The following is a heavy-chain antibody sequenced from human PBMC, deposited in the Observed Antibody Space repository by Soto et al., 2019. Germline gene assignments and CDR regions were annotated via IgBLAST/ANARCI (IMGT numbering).Heavy chain of an antibody. D-gene: IGHD3-10*01. CDR3: ARDKITGLFDY. CDR1: GGSFSGYY. CDR2: INHSGST. V-gene: IGHV4-34*01. Sequence: QVQLQQWGAGLLKPSETLSLTCAVYGGSFSGYYWXWIRQPPGTGLEWIGEINHSGSTNYNPSLKXXXXXXXXXXXXXXXXXXXXVXAADXAVYYCARDKITGLFDYWGQGTLVTVSS. J-gene: IGHJ4*02.